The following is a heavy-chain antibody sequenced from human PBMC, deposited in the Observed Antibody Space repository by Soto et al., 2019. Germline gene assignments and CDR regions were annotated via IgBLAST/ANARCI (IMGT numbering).Heavy chain of an antibody. V-gene: IGHV3-74*01. Sequence: SLRLSCAASGFTFSSYWMHWVRQAPGKGLVWVSRINSDGSSTSYADSVKGRFTISRDNAKNTLYLQMNSLRAEDTAVYYCARSNSIAAAGTPGYYYYGMDVWGQGTTVTVSS. D-gene: IGHD6-13*01. J-gene: IGHJ6*02. CDR1: GFTFSSYW. CDR2: INSDGSST. CDR3: ARSNSIAAAGTPGYYYYGMDV.